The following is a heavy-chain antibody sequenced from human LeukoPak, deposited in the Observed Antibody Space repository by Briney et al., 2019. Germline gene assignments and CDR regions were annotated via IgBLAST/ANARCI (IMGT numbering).Heavy chain of an antibody. CDR3: AKKWFGGYFDL. CDR2: LSGGGEAS. D-gene: IGHD3-16*01. J-gene: IGHJ3*01. V-gene: IGHV3-23*01. Sequence: GGSLTLSCAASGFNFYSYDMTWVRQAPGNGLEWVSSLSGGGEASYYADSAKGRFTISRDNANDTLYLQMNSLRVDDTAVYYCAKKWFGGYFDLWGRGTKVTVSS. CDR1: GFNFYSYD.